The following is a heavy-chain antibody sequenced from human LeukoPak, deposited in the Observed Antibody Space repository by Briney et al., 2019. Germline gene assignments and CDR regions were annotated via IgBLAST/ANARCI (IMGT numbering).Heavy chain of an antibody. CDR3: AREYVRGSGGFDY. CDR1: GFTFSSYA. CDR2: ISYDGSNK. V-gene: IGHV3-30*01. D-gene: IGHD3-10*01. Sequence: PGRSLRLSCAASGFTFSSYAMHWVRQAPGKGLEWVAVISYDGSNKYYADSVKGRFTISRDNSKNTLYLQMNSLRAEDTAVYYCAREYVRGSGGFDYWGQGTLVTVSS. J-gene: IGHJ4*02.